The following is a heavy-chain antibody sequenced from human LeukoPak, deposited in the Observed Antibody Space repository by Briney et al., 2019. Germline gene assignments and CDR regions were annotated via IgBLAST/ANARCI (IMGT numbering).Heavy chain of an antibody. CDR2: ISAYNGNT. V-gene: IGHV1-18*01. CDR3: ARATVTTAVFDY. J-gene: IGHJ4*02. D-gene: IGHD4-17*01. CDR1: GYTFTSYG. Sequence: ASVKVSCKASGYTFTSYGISWVRQAPGQGLEWMGWISAYNGNTNYAQKLQGRVTMTTDTSTSTAYVELRSLRSDDTAVYYCARATVTTAVFDYWGQGTLVTVSS.